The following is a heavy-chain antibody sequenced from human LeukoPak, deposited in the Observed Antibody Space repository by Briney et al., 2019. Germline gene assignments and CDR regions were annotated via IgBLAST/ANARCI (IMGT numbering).Heavy chain of an antibody. V-gene: IGHV4-38-2*01. CDR1: GYYISSGYY. Sequence: SETLSLTCAVCGYYISSGYYGGWIRQPPGKGLEWIGRIYHSGSTSYNPSLKRRVTISVDTSKNQFSLKLSSVTAADTAVYYCARKYSYTSSWLSWGQGTLVTVSS. J-gene: IGHJ5*02. CDR3: ARKYSYTSSWLS. CDR2: IYHSGST. D-gene: IGHD6-13*01.